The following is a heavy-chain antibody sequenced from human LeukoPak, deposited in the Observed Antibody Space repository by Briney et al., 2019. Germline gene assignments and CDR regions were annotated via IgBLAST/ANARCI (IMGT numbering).Heavy chain of an antibody. CDR2: ISSSSSTI. D-gene: IGHD6-13*01. CDR1: GFTFNTYA. CDR3: ARDNYPIAGSFDR. V-gene: IGHV3-48*02. Sequence: GGSLRLSCVASGFTFNTYAMNWVRQAPGKGLEWVTYISSSSSTIYYADSVRGRFAISRDNARKSLYLQMNSLRDEDTAVYYCARDNYPIAGSFDRWGQGTLVTVSS. J-gene: IGHJ5*02.